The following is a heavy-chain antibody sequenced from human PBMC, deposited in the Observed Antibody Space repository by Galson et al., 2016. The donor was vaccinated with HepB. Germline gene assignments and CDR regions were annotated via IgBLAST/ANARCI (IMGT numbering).Heavy chain of an antibody. D-gene: IGHD2-15*01. CDR3: ARDRDCNGYRCSSEGRGFDF. Sequence: TLSLTCSVSGGSISSGSYYWSWIRQPAGKGLEWIGRVYTSGDTNYNPSLKSRVTISLDTSKNEFSLRLRFATAADTAVYYWARDRDCNGYRCSSEGRGFDFWGQGTMVTVSS. V-gene: IGHV4-61*02. CDR2: VYTSGDT. CDR1: GGSISSGSYY. J-gene: IGHJ3*01.